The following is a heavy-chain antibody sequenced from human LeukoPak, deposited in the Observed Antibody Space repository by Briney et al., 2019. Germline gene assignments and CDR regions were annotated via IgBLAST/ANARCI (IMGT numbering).Heavy chain of an antibody. CDR3: ARDNSDTVKGECSGACYWWFDP. CDR1: GYPFTKFY. CDR2: MSPNGDST. J-gene: IGHJ5*02. D-gene: IGHD6-19*01. V-gene: IGHV1-46*01. Sequence: ASVKPSCKASGYPFTKFYMHWVRQAPGHGLEWMGLMSPNGDSTLYSQKFQGRVTMTRDTSTSTDYMELSSLRSEDTAVYYCARDNSDTVKGECSGACYWWFDPWGQGTLVTVSS.